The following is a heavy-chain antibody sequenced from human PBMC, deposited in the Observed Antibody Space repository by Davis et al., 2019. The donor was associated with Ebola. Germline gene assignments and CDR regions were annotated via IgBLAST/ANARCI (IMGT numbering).Heavy chain of an antibody. CDR3: ARDHARTGYFDY. Sequence: ASVKVSCKASGYTFTTYYIHWVRQAPGQGLEWMGVINPSSGSTHYAQKFQGRVTMTRDTSTSTVYMELSSLRSEDTAVYYCARDHARTGYFDYWGQGTLVTVSS. J-gene: IGHJ4*02. CDR1: GYTFTTYY. CDR2: INPSSGST. V-gene: IGHV1-46*01. D-gene: IGHD3/OR15-3a*01.